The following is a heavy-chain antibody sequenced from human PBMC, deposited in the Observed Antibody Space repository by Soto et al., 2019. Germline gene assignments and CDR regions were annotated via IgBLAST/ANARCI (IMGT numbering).Heavy chain of an antibody. Sequence: SETLSLTCTVSGGSISSGGYYWSWIRQHPGKGLEWIGYIYYSGSTCYNPSLKSRVTISVDTSKNQFSLKLSSVTAADTAVYYCARALPGGTGTTLWFDPWGQGTLVTVSS. D-gene: IGHD1-1*01. CDR3: ARALPGGTGTTLWFDP. J-gene: IGHJ5*02. CDR2: IYYSGST. V-gene: IGHV4-31*03. CDR1: GGSISSGGYY.